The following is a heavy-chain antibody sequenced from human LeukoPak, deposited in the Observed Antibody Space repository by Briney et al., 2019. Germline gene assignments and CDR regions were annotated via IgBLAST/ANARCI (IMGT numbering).Heavy chain of an antibody. Sequence: TGGSLRLSCAASGFTFITYWMHWVRRAPGKGLVWVSSINSDGSTTTYADSVKGRFTISRDNAKNMVYLQMSSLRAEDTAVYYCARAFGSGSQVINYFDFWGQGTLVTVSS. CDR2: INSDGSTT. J-gene: IGHJ4*02. V-gene: IGHV3-74*01. CDR1: GFTFITYW. CDR3: ARAFGSGSQVINYFDF. D-gene: IGHD3-10*01.